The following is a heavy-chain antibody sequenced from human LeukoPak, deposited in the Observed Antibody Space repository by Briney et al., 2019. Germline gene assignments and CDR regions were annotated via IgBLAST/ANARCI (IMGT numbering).Heavy chain of an antibody. CDR1: GGTFSSYT. CDR3: AREIPLIIAETPKDAFDI. J-gene: IGHJ3*02. D-gene: IGHD6-13*01. V-gene: IGHV1-69*16. CDR2: IIPILGIA. Sequence: ASVKVSCKASGGTFSSYTISWVRQAPGQGLEWMGRIIPILGIANYAQKFQGRVTITTDESTSTAYMELSSLRSEDTAVYYCAREIPLIIAETPKDAFDIWGQGTMVTVSS.